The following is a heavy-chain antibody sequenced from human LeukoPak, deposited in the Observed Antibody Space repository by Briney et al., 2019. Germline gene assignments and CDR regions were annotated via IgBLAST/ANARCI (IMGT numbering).Heavy chain of an antibody. CDR1: GGTFSSYA. CDR2: IIPIFGTA. V-gene: IGHV1-69*05. Sequence: SVXVSCKASGGTFSSYAISWVRQAPGQGREWMGRIIPIFGTANYAQKFQGRVTITTDESTSKAYMELSSLRSEDTAVYYCARGAIYCSGGSCYLEGNWFDPWGQGTLVTVSS. D-gene: IGHD2-15*01. J-gene: IGHJ5*02. CDR3: ARGAIYCSGGSCYLEGNWFDP.